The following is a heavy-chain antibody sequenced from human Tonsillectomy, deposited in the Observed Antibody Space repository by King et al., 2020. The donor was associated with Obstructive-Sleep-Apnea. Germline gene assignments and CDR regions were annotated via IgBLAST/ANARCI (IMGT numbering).Heavy chain of an antibody. CDR1: GFSFNNYG. CDR3: ATLSGTTSGAFDS. J-gene: IGHJ3*02. D-gene: IGHD1-20*01. V-gene: IGHV3-30*02. Sequence: VQLVESGGGLGQPGRSLRLPCVSSGFSFNNYGMPWVRQIPGQGLEWVAFIRYDGCNKEYADSVKGRFTISRDNSKNTLSVQMNSLRSEDTAVYYCATLSGTTSGAFDSWGQATMVTVSS. CDR2: IRYDGCNK.